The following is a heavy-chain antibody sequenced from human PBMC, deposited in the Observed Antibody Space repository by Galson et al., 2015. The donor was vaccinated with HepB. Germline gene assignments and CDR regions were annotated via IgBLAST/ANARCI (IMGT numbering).Heavy chain of an antibody. J-gene: IGHJ3*02. CDR3: AKFWLVASWAFDI. CDR1: GFTFSSYA. D-gene: IGHD5-12*01. V-gene: IGHV3-23*01. Sequence: SLRLSCAASGFTFSSYAMSWVRQAPGKGLEWVSAISGSGGSTYYADSVKGRFTISRDNSKNTLYLQMNSLRAEDTAVYYCAKFWLVASWAFDIWGQGTMVTVSS. CDR2: ISGSGGST.